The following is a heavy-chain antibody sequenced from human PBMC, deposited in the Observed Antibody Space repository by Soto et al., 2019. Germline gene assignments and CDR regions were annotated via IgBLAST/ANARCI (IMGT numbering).Heavy chain of an antibody. J-gene: IGHJ4*02. CDR1: GYTFTSYY. CDR3: AIDRGVAARRDFYAF. CDR2: INPSGGST. D-gene: IGHD6-6*01. V-gene: IGHV1-46*01. Sequence: WPSVKVSCKASGYTFTSYYMHWVRQAPGQGLEWMGIINPSGGSTSYAQKFQGRVTMTRDTSTSTVYMELSSLRSEDTAVYYCAIDRGVAARRDFYAFWGQGSPVIVSS.